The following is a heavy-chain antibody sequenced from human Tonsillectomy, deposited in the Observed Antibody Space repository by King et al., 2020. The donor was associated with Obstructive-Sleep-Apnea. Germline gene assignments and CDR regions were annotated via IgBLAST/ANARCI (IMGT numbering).Heavy chain of an antibody. V-gene: IGHV1-3*01. J-gene: IGHJ4*02. D-gene: IGHD6-25*01. CDR1: GYTFNSYC. CDR3: ARDSGYSSAGGGY. Sequence: VQLVQSGAGVKKPGAAVRVSCKASGYTFNSYCMHWVGQAHGTRLAWMGWIKPVSGNKKFSEKVPGRVTITRDTSASTAYMELGSLRSEDTAVYYCARDSGYSSAGGGYWGQGTLVTVSS. CDR2: IKPVSGNK.